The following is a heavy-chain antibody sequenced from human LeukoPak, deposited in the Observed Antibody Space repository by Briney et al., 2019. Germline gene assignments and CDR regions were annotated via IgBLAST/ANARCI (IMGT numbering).Heavy chain of an antibody. J-gene: IGHJ4*02. Sequence: GGSLRLSCAASGFTFSSYWMTWVRQDPGKGLEWVAIIKEDGSEEYYVDSVKGRFTISRDNAKNSLYLQMNSLGVEDTAVYYCARDQSRRSDYWGQGTLVTVSS. V-gene: IGHV3-7*03. CDR2: IKEDGSEE. CDR1: GFTFSSYW. CDR3: ARDQSRRSDY.